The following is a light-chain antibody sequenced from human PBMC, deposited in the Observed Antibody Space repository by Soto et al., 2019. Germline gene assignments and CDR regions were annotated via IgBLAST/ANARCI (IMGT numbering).Light chain of an antibody. CDR2: EVS. CDR3: SSYTNTRV. J-gene: IGLJ3*02. V-gene: IGLV2-14*01. Sequence: QSALTQPASVSGSPGQSITISCTGTSSDVGGYNYVSWYQQHPGKAPKLMIYEVSNRPSGVSNRFSGSKSGNTASLTISGLQAEDEADYYCSSYTNTRVFGGGTKLTVL. CDR1: SSDVGGYNY.